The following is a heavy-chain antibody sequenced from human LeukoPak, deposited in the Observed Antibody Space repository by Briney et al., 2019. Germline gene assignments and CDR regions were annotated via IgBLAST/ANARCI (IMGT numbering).Heavy chain of an antibody. Sequence: GGSLRLSCAASGFTFDDYAMHWVRQAPGKGLEWVSGISWNSGSIGYADSVKGRFTISRDNAKNSLYLQMNSLRAEDTALYYCAKDQDGNAGGVGYWGQGTLVTVSS. J-gene: IGHJ4*02. CDR3: AKDQDGNAGGVGY. V-gene: IGHV3-9*01. CDR2: ISWNSGSI. CDR1: GFTFDDYA. D-gene: IGHD1-1*01.